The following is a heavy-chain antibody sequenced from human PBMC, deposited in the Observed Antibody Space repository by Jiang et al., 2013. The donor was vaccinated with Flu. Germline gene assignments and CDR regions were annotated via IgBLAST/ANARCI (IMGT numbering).Heavy chain of an antibody. CDR1: GYTFTSYY. J-gene: IGHJ4*02. Sequence: SGAEVKKPGASVKVSCKASGYTFTSYYMHWVRQAPGQGLEWMGIINPSGGSTSYAQKFQGRVTMTRDTSTSTVYMELSSLRSEDTAVYFCARSLYDFWSGSINSDLDYWGQGTLVTVSS. D-gene: IGHD3-3*01. CDR3: ARSLYDFWSGSINSDLDY. V-gene: IGHV1-46*01. CDR2: INPSGGST.